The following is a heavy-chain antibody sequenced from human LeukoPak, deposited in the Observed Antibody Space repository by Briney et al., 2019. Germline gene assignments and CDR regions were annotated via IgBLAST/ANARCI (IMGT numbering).Heavy chain of an antibody. CDR2: ISSTSGNK. V-gene: IGHV3-21*01. D-gene: IGHD3-10*02. CDR3: AELGITMIGGV. CDR1: GFIFSTYS. Sequence: PGGSLRLSRTASGFIFSTYSMIWVRQAPGKGLEWVSSISSTSGNKYYADSVKGRFTISRDNAKNSLYLQMNSLRAEDTAVYYCAELGITMIGGVWGKGTTVTISS. J-gene: IGHJ6*04.